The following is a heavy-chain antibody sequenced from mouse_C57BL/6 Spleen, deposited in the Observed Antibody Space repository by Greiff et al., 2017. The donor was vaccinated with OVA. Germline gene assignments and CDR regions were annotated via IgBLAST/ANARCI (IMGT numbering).Heavy chain of an antibody. J-gene: IGHJ2*01. V-gene: IGHV3-6*01. CDR2: ISYDGSN. Sequence: EVQLQESGPGLVKPSQSLSLTCSVTGYSITSGYYWNWIRQFPGNKLEWMGYISYDGSNNYNQSLKNRISITRDTSKHQFFLKLNSVTTEDTATYYCARERLGNCDYWGQGTTLTVSS. D-gene: IGHD1-2*01. CDR3: ARERLGNCDY. CDR1: GYSITSGYY.